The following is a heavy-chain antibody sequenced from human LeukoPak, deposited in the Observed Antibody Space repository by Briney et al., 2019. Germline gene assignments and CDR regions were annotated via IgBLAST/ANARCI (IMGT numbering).Heavy chain of an antibody. V-gene: IGHV1-18*01. CDR1: GYTFTSYG. D-gene: IGHD3-22*01. CDR2: ISAYNGNT. Sequence: GASVKVSCKASGYTFTSYGISWVRQAPGQGLEWMGWISAYNGNTNYAQKLQGRVTMTTDTSTSTAYMELRSLRSDDTAVYYCARDPLPNYYDSSGPPDYWGQGTLVTVPS. J-gene: IGHJ4*02. CDR3: ARDPLPNYYDSSGPPDY.